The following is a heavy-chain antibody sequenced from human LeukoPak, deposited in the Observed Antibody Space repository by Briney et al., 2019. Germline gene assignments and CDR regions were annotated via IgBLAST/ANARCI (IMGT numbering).Heavy chain of an antibody. V-gene: IGHV4-39*01. CDR3: ASDSSGYYYYFDS. J-gene: IGHJ4*02. CDR1: GGSISSSSYY. Sequence: ASETLSLTCTVSGGSISSSSYYWGWIRQPPGKGLEWIGSIYYRGSTYYNPSLKSRVTISIDASKNQFSLKLSSVTAADTAVYYCASDSSGYYYYFDSWGQGTLVTVSS. D-gene: IGHD3-22*01. CDR2: IYYRGST.